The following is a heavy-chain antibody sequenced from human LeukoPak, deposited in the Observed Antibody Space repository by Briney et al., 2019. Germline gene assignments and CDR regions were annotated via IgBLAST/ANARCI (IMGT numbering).Heavy chain of an antibody. CDR3: ARVSTMVRGFFDY. Sequence: SETLSLTCTVSGGSISTYYWSWIRQPPGKGLEWIGYIDYSGSTNYNPSLKSRVTMSVDTSKNQFSLKLSSVTAADTAVYYCARVSTMVRGFFDYWGQGTLVTVSS. J-gene: IGHJ4*02. V-gene: IGHV4-59*12. D-gene: IGHD3-10*01. CDR2: IDYSGST. CDR1: GGSISTYY.